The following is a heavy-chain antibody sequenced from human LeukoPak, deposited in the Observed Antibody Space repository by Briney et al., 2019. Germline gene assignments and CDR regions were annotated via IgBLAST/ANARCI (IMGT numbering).Heavy chain of an antibody. Sequence: GGSLRLSCAASGFTFSSYSMNWVRQAPGKGLEWVSAISCSGGSTYYADSVKGRFTISRDNSKNTLYLQMNSLRAEDTAVYYCATGTGGLIRFDYWGQGTLVTVSS. J-gene: IGHJ4*02. D-gene: IGHD3-10*01. CDR3: ATGTGGLIRFDY. V-gene: IGHV3-23*01. CDR2: ISCSGGST. CDR1: GFTFSSYS.